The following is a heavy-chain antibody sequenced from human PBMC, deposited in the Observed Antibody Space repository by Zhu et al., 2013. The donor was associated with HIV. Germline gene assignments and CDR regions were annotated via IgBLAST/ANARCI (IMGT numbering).Heavy chain of an antibody. CDR3: ARGKDMTTVTSLKY. J-gene: IGHJ4*02. V-gene: IGHV1-18*01. CDR2: ISVYNGNT. CDR1: GYTFTSYG. Sequence: QVQLVQSGAEVKKPGASVKVSCKASGYTFTSYGISWVRQAPGQGLEWMGWISVYNGNTNYAXKIQGRVTMTTDTSTSTAYMELRSLRSDDTAVYYCARGKDMTTVTSLKYWGQGTLVTVSS. D-gene: IGHD4-17*01.